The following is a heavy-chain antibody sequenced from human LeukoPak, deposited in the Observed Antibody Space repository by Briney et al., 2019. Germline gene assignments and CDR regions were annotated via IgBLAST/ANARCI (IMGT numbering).Heavy chain of an antibody. D-gene: IGHD3-22*01. CDR1: GGSISSYY. J-gene: IGHJ4*02. Sequence: SETLSLTSTVSGGSISSYYWSWIRQPPGKGLEWIGYIYYSGSTNYNPSLKSRVTISVDTSKNQFSLKLSSVTAADTAVYYCARTDSYYDTSGYWHYYFDYWGQGTLVTVSS. V-gene: IGHV4-59*01. CDR3: ARTDSYYDTSGYWHYYFDY. CDR2: IYYSGST.